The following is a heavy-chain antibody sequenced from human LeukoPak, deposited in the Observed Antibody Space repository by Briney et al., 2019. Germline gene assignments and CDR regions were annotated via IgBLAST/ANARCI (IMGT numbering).Heavy chain of an antibody. CDR2: ISYDGSNK. CDR3: AKGGAVSSKSITLIRGTRKYYYYMDV. Sequence: GGSLRLSCAASGFTFSSYGMHWVRQAPGKGLEWVAVISYDGSNKYYADSVKGRFTISRDNSKNTLYLQMNSLRAEDTAVYYCAKGGAVSSKSITLIRGTRKYYYYMDVWGKGTTVTISS. CDR1: GFTFSSYG. V-gene: IGHV3-30*18. D-gene: IGHD3-10*01. J-gene: IGHJ6*03.